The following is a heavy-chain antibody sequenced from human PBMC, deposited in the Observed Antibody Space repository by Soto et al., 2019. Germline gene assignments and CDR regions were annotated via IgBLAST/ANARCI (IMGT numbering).Heavy chain of an antibody. CDR3: ARRAPTDLSLYLPYNY. V-gene: IGHV4-4*02. J-gene: IGHJ4*02. D-gene: IGHD1-20*01. CDR1: GGSISSSNW. Sequence: SETLSLTCAVSGGSISSSNWWSWVRQPPGKGLEWIGEIFHSGSTNYNPSLKSRVTISVDKSKNQFSLNLSSVTAADTAVYYCARRAPTDLSLYLPYNYWGQGPLVTVSS. CDR2: IFHSGST.